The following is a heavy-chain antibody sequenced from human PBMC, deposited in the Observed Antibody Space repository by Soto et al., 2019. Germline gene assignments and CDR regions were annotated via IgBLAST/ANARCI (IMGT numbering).Heavy chain of an antibody. Sequence: QLQLQESGPGLVTPSETLSLTCTVSGGSISSSSYYWGWIRQPPGKGLEWIGSIYYSGSTYSNPSLKSRVTISGDTSTNQFSLKLGSVTAADTAVYYCARLQRGAAKRFDYWGQGTLVTVSS. CDR2: IYYSGST. CDR3: ARLQRGAAKRFDY. V-gene: IGHV4-39*01. CDR1: GGSISSSSYY. D-gene: IGHD1-26*01. J-gene: IGHJ4*02.